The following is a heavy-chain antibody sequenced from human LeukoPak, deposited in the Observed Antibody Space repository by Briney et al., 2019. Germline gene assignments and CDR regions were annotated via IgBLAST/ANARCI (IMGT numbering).Heavy chain of an antibody. V-gene: IGHV3-9*01. CDR2: ISWNSGSI. J-gene: IGHJ4*02. CDR3: AKDDDDTTTVTTFDY. Sequence: GGSLRLSCAASGFTFDDYAMHWARQAPGKGLEWVSGISWNSGSIGYADSVKGRFTISRDNAKNSLYLQMNSLRAEDTALYYCAKDDDDTTTVTTFDYWGQGTLVTVSS. CDR1: GFTFDDYA. D-gene: IGHD4-17*01.